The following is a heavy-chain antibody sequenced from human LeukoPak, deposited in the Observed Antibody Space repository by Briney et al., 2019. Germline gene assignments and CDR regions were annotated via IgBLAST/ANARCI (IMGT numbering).Heavy chain of an antibody. CDR2: IFTGGST. V-gene: IGHV3-53*01. D-gene: IGHD6-19*01. CDR3: ARVVAGTHFDY. J-gene: IGHJ4*02. CDR1: GFSFKNYA. Sequence: PGGSLRLSCAASGFSFKNYAMSWVRQAPGKGLEWVSAIFTGGSTYYADSVKGRFTISRDNSKNTLYLQMNTLRAVDTAVYCCARVVAGTHFDYWGQGTLVTVSS.